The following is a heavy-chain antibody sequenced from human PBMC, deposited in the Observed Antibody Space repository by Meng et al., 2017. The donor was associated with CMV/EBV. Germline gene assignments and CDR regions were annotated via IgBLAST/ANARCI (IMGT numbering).Heavy chain of an antibody. CDR3: AKLVLLWFGESLQRGADHDY. CDR2: ISGSGGST. V-gene: IGHV3-23*01. CDR1: GFTFSSYA. Sequence: GESLKISCAASGFTFSSYAMSWVRQAPGKGLEWVSAISGSGGSTYYADSVKGRFTLSRDNSKNTLYLQMNSLRAEDTAVYYCAKLVLLWFGESLQRGADHDYWGQGTLVTVSS. J-gene: IGHJ4*02. D-gene: IGHD3-10*01.